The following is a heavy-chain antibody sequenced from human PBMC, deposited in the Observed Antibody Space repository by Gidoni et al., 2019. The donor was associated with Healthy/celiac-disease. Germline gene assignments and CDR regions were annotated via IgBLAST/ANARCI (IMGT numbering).Heavy chain of an antibody. V-gene: IGHV4-39*07. CDR1: GGSISSSSYY. D-gene: IGHD3-9*01. Sequence: QLQLQESGPGLVKPSETLSLTCTVSGGSISSSSYYWGWIRQPPGKVLEWIGSIYYSGSTYCNPSLNSRVTISVDTSKNQFSLKLSSVTAADTAVYYCARDLRYFDWLLPYFDYWGQGTLVTVSS. CDR3: ARDLRYFDWLLPYFDY. J-gene: IGHJ4*02. CDR2: IYYSGST.